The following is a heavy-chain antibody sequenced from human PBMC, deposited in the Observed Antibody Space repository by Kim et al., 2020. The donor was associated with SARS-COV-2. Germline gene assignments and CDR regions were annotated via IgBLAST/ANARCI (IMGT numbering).Heavy chain of an antibody. CDR1: GDSFSTHS. CDR2: IIGYNYAT. V-gene: IGHV1-18*01. D-gene: IGHD5-12*01. Sequence: ASVKVSCKASGDSFSTHSVSWVRQAPGQGLEWMGSIIGYNYATIYAQKFQGRVTMTMDIPTTTAYMELRSLRSDDTAVYYCARDPPRAVDIVAPGVVDLPFGMEVGGQGTTVTVPS. J-gene: IGHJ6*02. CDR3: ARDPPRAVDIVAPGVVDLPFGMEV.